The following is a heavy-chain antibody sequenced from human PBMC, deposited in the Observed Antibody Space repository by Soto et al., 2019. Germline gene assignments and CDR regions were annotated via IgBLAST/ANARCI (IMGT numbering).Heavy chain of an antibody. CDR2: INHSGST. D-gene: IGHD2-2*01. Sequence: SETLSLTCAVYGGSFSGYYWSWIRQPPGKGLEWIGEINHSGSTNYNPSLKSRVTISVDTSKNQFSLKLSSVTAADTAVYYCARGLSKVPAAPEGGFDPWGQGTLVTVSS. CDR1: GGSFSGYY. J-gene: IGHJ5*02. CDR3: ARGLSKVPAAPEGGFDP. V-gene: IGHV4-34*01.